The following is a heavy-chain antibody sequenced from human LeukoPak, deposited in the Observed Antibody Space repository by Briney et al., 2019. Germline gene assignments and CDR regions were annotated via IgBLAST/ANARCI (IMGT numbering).Heavy chain of an antibody. Sequence: ASVKVSCKASGYTFTNYDINWVRQATGQGLEWMGWMNPNSGTTGYAQKFLGRVTITRNTSISTTYVELSSLRSEDTAVYYCARGRSPGTSMEYYYYMDVWGKGTTVTVSS. V-gene: IGHV1-8*03. D-gene: IGHD1-1*01. CDR3: ARGRSPGTSMEYYYYMDV. CDR1: GYTFTNYD. CDR2: MNPNSGTT. J-gene: IGHJ6*03.